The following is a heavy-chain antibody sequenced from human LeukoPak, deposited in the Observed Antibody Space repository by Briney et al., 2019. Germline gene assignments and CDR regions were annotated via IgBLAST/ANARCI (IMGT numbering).Heavy chain of an antibody. CDR2: INHRGST. Sequence: PSETLSLTCAVYGGSFSGYHWSWIRQPPGKGLEWIGEINHRGSTNYNPSLKSRVTISVDTSKNQFSLKLSSVTAADTAVYYCARLTFWYSSASDCWGQGTLVTVSS. CDR3: ARLTFWYSSASDC. CDR1: GGSFSGYH. V-gene: IGHV4-34*01. J-gene: IGHJ4*02. D-gene: IGHD6-19*01.